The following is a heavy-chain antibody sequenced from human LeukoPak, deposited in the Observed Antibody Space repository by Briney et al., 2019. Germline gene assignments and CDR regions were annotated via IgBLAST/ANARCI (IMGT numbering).Heavy chain of an antibody. CDR2: ISYDGSNK. CDR1: GFTFSSYA. D-gene: IGHD1-26*01. V-gene: IGHV3-30-3*01. CDR3: ARDSGSYFNDAFDI. J-gene: IGHJ3*02. Sequence: GGSLRLSCAASGFTFSSYAMHWVRQAPGKGLEWVAVISYDGSNKYYADSVKGRFTISRDNSKNTLYLRMNSLRAEDTAVYYCARDSGSYFNDAFDIWGQGTMVTVSS.